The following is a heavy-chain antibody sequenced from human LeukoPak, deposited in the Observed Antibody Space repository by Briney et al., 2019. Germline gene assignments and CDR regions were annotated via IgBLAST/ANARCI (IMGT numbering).Heavy chain of an antibody. V-gene: IGHV3-7*01. CDR1: GFTFSKRW. J-gene: IGHJ3*02. CDR2: IKGEDGSEK. Sequence: PGGSLRLSCVASGFTFSKRWMSWVRQAPGKGLEWVANIKGEDGSEKYYVDSVKGRFTISRENAKNSLYLQMNSLRAGDTAVYYCARRGVLGVVAPGAFDIWGQGTMVTVSS. CDR3: ARRGVLGVVAPGAFDI. D-gene: IGHD3-22*01.